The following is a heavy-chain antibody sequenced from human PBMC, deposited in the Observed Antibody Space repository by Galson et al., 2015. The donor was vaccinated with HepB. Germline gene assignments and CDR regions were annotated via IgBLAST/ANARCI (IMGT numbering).Heavy chain of an antibody. J-gene: IGHJ5*02. CDR3: ARAYNSGWYRFDP. CDR1: GFTVGGNY. Sequence: SLRLSCAASGFTVGGNYMTWVRQAPGKGLEWVSLIYAGGSTKYADSVKDRFTISRDSPENTLYLQMNSLRAEDTAVYFCARAYNSGWYRFDPWGQGTQVTVSS. CDR2: IYAGGST. V-gene: IGHV3-66*01. D-gene: IGHD6-19*01.